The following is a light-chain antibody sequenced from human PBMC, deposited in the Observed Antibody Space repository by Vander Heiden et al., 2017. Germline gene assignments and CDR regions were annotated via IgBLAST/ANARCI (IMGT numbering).Light chain of an antibody. CDR3: QQYYSRFRR. CDR1: QSVLSSSNNKNY. Sequence: DIVMNQSPDPLAVALGERATINCKSSQSVLSSSNNKNYLAWYQQKPGQPPKLLIYWASTRESGVPDRFSGSGSGTDFTLTISSLQAEDVAVYYCQQYYSRFRRFGQGTKVEFK. V-gene: IGKV4-1*01. J-gene: IGKJ1*01. CDR2: WAS.